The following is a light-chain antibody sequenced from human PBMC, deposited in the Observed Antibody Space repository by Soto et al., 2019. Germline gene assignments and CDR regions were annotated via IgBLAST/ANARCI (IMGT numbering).Light chain of an antibody. J-gene: IGKJ1*01. Sequence: EIVLTQSPGTLSLSPGGRATLSCRASQSIRSTSLAWYQQKPGQAPRLLIYGTSSRASGIPDRFSGSGSGTDFTLTISGLEPEDFAMYYCQQFDSSLWTFGQGTEVEIK. CDR3: QQFDSSLWT. CDR2: GTS. CDR1: QSIRSTS. V-gene: IGKV3-20*01.